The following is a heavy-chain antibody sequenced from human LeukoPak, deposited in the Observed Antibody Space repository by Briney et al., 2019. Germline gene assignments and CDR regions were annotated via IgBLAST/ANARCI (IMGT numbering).Heavy chain of an antibody. D-gene: IGHD2-15*01. J-gene: IGHJ4*02. CDR3: AKDGPLVVVGIGSFDY. CDR2: ISGSGGST. V-gene: IGHV3-23*01. CDR1: GFTFSSYA. Sequence: PGGSLRLSCAASGFTFSSYAMSWVRQAPGKGLEWVSAISGSGGSTYYADSVKGRFTISRDNSKNTLYLQMNSLRAEDTAVYYCAKDGPLVVVGIGSFDYWGQGTLVTVSS.